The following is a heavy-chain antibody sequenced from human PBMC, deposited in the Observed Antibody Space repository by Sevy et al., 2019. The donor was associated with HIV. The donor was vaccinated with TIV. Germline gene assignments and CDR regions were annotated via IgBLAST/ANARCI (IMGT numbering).Heavy chain of an antibody. D-gene: IGHD2-15*01. CDR2: ISPFNGDT. V-gene: IGHV1-18*01. CDR1: GYTFTSYR. CDR3: ARAYCSGGSCYSLAY. Sequence: ASVEVSCQASGYTFTSYRIYWVRQAPGQGLEWMGWISPFNGDTNYAQKLQGRVTMITDTSTNTAYMEMRSLRSDETAVYYCARAYCSGGSCYSLAYWGQGTLVTVSS. J-gene: IGHJ4*02.